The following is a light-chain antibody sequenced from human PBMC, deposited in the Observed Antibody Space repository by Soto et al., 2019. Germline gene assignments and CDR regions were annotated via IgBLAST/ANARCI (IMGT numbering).Light chain of an antibody. CDR2: TAS. CDR3: QQTRSYPST. Sequence: IQLTQSPPSLSASVGDRVTITCRASQDIAIYLAWHQQKPGEAPNLLIHTASTLHGGVPSRFSGSGSGTDFTLTITSLQAEDFATYYCQQTRSYPSTFGGGTKVDIK. J-gene: IGKJ4*01. V-gene: IGKV1-9*01. CDR1: QDIAIY.